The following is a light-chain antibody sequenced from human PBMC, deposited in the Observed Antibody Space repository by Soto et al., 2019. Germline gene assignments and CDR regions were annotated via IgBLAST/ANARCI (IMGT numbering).Light chain of an antibody. J-gene: IGLJ1*01. V-gene: IGLV2-14*03. CDR2: DVS. CDR1: ISDVGSYNY. CDR3: GSYTPSSNYL. Sequence: QAVLTQPASVSGSPGQSITISCTGTISDVGSYNYVSWYQQYPGKAPKLMIYDVSTRPSGVSDRFSGSKSGNTASLTISGLRAEDEADYYCGSYTPSSNYLFGSGT.